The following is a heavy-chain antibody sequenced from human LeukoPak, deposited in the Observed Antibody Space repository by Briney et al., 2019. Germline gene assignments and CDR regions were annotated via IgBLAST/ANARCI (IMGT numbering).Heavy chain of an antibody. J-gene: IGHJ3*02. Sequence: GGSLRLSCAASGFTFSGSAMHWVRQASGKGLEWVGRIRSKANSYATAYAASVKGRFTISRDDSKNTAYPQMNSLKTEDTAVYYCTASRGVWGALDAWDDAFDIWGQGTMVTVSS. CDR1: GFTFSGSA. CDR3: TASRGVWGALDAWDDAFDI. V-gene: IGHV3-73*01. CDR2: IRSKANSYAT. D-gene: IGHD3-16*01.